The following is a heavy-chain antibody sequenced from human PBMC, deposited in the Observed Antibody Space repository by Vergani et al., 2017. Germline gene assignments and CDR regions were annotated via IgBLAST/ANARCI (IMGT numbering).Heavy chain of an antibody. Sequence: QVQLQESGPGLVRPSQTLALTCTVSGGSISSGSYYWSWFRQPAGKGLEWIGRFYTGGGTSYNPSLKSRVTISVDTSKNQFSLQLSSVTAADPAVYYCARDPLYXTTWPFLLLDMDVWGQGTTVTVSS. CDR2: FYTGGGT. J-gene: IGHJ6*02. V-gene: IGHV4-61*02. CDR1: GGSISSGSYY. CDR3: ARDPLYXTTWPFLLLDMDV. D-gene: IGHD6-13*01.